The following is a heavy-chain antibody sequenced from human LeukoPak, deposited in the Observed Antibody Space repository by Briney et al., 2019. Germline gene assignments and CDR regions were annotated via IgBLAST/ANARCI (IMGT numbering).Heavy chain of an antibody. V-gene: IGHV3-23*01. CDR2: ISGSGGST. CDR1: GFTFSSYA. D-gene: IGHD2-21*01. CDR3: AGRRRAIYLGAENDY. J-gene: IGHJ4*02. Sequence: GGSLRLSCAASGFTFSSYAMSWVRQAPGKGLEWVSAISGSGGSTYYADSVKGRFTISRDNSKNTLYLQMNSLRAEDTAVYYCAGRRRAIYLGAENDYWGQGTLVTVSS.